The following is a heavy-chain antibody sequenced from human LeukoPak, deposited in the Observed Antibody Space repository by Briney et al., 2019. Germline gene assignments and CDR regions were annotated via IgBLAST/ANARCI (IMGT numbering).Heavy chain of an antibody. V-gene: IGHV4-59*01. J-gene: IGHJ4*02. D-gene: IGHD3-3*02. Sequence: PSETLSLTCTVSGXSISSYYWSWIRQPPGKGLEWIGYIYYSGSTNYNPSLKSRVTISVDTSKNQFSLKLSSVTAADTAVYYCARLSSYGIYYSDYWGQGTLVTVSS. CDR2: IYYSGST. CDR3: ARLSSYGIYYSDY. CDR1: GXSISSYY.